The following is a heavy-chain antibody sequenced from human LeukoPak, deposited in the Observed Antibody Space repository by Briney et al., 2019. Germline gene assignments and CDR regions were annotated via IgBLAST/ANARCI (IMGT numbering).Heavy chain of an antibody. D-gene: IGHD3-16*01. CDR2: IYYSGST. Sequence: PSETLSLTCTVSGGSISSGGYYWRWIRQHPGKGLEWIGYIYYSGSTYYNPSLESRVTISVDTSKNQFSLKLSSVTAADTAVYYCARSRGDEPVDYWGQGTLVTVSS. CDR3: ARSRGDEPVDY. V-gene: IGHV4-31*03. CDR1: GGSISSGGYY. J-gene: IGHJ4*02.